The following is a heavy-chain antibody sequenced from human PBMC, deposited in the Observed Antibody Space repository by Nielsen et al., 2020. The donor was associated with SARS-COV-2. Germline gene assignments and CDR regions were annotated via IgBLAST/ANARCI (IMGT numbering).Heavy chain of an antibody. D-gene: IGHD3-3*01. CDR3: ARAPPLGVVNRAPFDY. J-gene: IGHJ4*02. CDR1: GYTFTSYG. CDR2: ISAYNGNT. Sequence: ASVKVSCKASGYTFTSYGISWVRQAPGQGLEWMGWISAYNGNTNYAQKLQGRVTMTTDTSTSTVYMELSSLRSEDTAVYYCARAPPLGVVNRAPFDYWGQGTLVTVSS. V-gene: IGHV1-18*01.